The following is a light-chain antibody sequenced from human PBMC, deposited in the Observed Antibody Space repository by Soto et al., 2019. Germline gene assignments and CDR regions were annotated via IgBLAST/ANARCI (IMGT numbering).Light chain of an antibody. CDR1: QSVSSNY. V-gene: IGKV3-20*01. CDR2: GAS. J-gene: IGKJ1*01. CDR3: QQYGSSPTWT. Sequence: ESVLTQSPGTLSLSPGERATLSCRASQSVSSNYLAWYQQKPGQAPRLLIYGASTRATGIPDRFSGSGSGTDFTLTSSSLEFGDSAVYYCQQYGSSPTWTFGQGTKVDIK.